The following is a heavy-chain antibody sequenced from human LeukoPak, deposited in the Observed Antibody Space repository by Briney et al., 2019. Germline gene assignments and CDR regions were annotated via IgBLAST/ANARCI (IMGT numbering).Heavy chain of an antibody. V-gene: IGHV1-2*06. Sequence: ASVKVSCKASGYIFTDYYIHWVRQAPGQGHEWMGRINPNSGGTNFAQKFQARVTMTSDTSISTAYMEVSGLESDDTAVYYCARARYCYTTSCPLDYWGQGTLVTVFS. CDR2: INPNSGGT. CDR3: ARARYCYTTSCPLDY. J-gene: IGHJ4*02. D-gene: IGHD2-2*01. CDR1: GYIFTDYY.